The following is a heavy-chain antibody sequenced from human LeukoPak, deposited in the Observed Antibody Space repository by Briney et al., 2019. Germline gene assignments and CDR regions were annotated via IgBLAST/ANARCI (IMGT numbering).Heavy chain of an antibody. J-gene: IGHJ2*01. D-gene: IGHD4-23*01. Sequence: KPSETLSLTCTVSGASISNYYWSWIRQPPGKGLEWIGYIFYSGTTNYNPSLKSRVTVSLDTSKNQFSLQPRSVTAADTAVYYCARFTTVVPAFWYFDLWGRGTLVTVSS. CDR1: GASISNYY. CDR3: ARFTTVVPAFWYFDL. V-gene: IGHV4-59*08. CDR2: IFYSGTT.